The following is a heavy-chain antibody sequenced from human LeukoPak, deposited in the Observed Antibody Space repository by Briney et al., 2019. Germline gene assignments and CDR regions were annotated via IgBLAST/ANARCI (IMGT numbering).Heavy chain of an antibody. J-gene: IGHJ3*02. D-gene: IGHD6-13*01. CDR3: ARGSSWPMFDI. CDR2: TYSGGST. V-gene: IGHV3-66*02. Sequence: GGSLTLSCVASGFTVSNHYMSWVRQTPGKGLEWVSITYSGGSTYYADSVKGRFTISRDNSKNTLFLQMNSLRGEDKAVYYCARGSSWPMFDIWGQGTMVTVSS. CDR1: GFTVSNHY.